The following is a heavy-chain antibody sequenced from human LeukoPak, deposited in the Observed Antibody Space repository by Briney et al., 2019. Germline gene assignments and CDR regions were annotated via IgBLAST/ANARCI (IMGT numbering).Heavy chain of an antibody. V-gene: IGHV1-24*01. CDR1: GYTLTYFY. CDR3: ATEPKQFTNYYYGMDV. CDR2: FDPEDGET. D-gene: IGHD6-19*01. Sequence: ASVKVSRKVSGYTLTYFYLPLLRQAPGKGLEWMGGFDPEDGETIYAQKFQGRVTMTEDTSTDTAYMELSSLRSEDTAVYDCATEPKQFTNYYYGMDVWGQGTTVTVSS. J-gene: IGHJ6*02.